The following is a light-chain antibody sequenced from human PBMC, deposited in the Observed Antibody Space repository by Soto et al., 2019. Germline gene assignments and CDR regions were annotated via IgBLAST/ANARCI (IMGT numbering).Light chain of an antibody. V-gene: IGKV3-20*01. J-gene: IGKJ1*01. CDR2: GVS. CDR1: QSVSSNY. Sequence: EIVLTQSPGTLSLSPGERATLSCRASQSVSSNYLAWYQQIPGQAPRLLIYGVSSRAAGIPDRFSGSGSGTDFTLTINRLEPEDFAVYYCQQYHNTPITFGQGTKVDIK. CDR3: QQYHNTPIT.